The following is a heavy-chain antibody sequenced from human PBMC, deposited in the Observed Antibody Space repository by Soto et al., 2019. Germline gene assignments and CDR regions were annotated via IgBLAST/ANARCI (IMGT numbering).Heavy chain of an antibody. J-gene: IGHJ1*01. D-gene: IGHD6-19*01. CDR3: ARHPPVSYSSGRRSNLAEYFQH. CDR2: IYPGDSDT. CDR1: GYSFTSYW. V-gene: IGHV5-51*01. Sequence: PGESLKISCKGSGYSFTSYWIGWVRQMPGKGLEWMGIIYPGDSDTRYSPSFQGQVTISADKSISTAYLQWSSLKASDTAMYYCARHPPVSYSSGRRSNLAEYFQHWGQGTLVTVSS.